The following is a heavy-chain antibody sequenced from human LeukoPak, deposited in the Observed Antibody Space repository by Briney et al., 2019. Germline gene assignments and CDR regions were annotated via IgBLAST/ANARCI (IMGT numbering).Heavy chain of an antibody. Sequence: GGSLRLSCAASGFIFSSYGMSWVRQAPGKGLEWVSFMSGSGDSTYYADSVKGRFTISRDNAKNSLYLQMNSLRAEDTALYYCARGLRYFDWSTPNDYWGQGTLVTVSS. J-gene: IGHJ4*02. CDR1: GFIFSSYG. CDR2: MSGSGDST. D-gene: IGHD3-9*01. CDR3: ARGLRYFDWSTPNDY. V-gene: IGHV3-23*01.